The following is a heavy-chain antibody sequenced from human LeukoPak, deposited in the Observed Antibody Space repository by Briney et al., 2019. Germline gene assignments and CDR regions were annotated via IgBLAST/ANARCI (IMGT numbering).Heavy chain of an antibody. D-gene: IGHD3-9*01. Sequence: GGSLRLSCAASGFTFSDYYMGWIRQAPGKGLEWISYITSSSSDTNYADSVEGRFTISRDNAKKSLYLQMNSLRAEDTAVYYCARDYDILTGYFRGGFDYWGQGTLVTVSS. CDR1: GFTFSDYY. CDR2: ITSSSSDT. J-gene: IGHJ4*02. V-gene: IGHV3-11*05. CDR3: ARDYDILTGYFRGGFDY.